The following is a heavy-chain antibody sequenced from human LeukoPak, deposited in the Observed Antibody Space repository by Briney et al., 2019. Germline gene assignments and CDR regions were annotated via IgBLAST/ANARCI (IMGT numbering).Heavy chain of an antibody. CDR1: GFTFTNYW. Sequence: GGSLRLSCAASGFTFTNYWMTWVRQAPGKGLEWVAYIKPDGSELYYVDSVKGRFAISRENAKNSLHLQMNSLRAEDTAVYYCARGGGRLLGYWGQGTLVTVSS. J-gene: IGHJ4*02. D-gene: IGHD1-26*01. V-gene: IGHV3-7*04. CDR3: ARGGGRLLGY. CDR2: IKPDGSEL.